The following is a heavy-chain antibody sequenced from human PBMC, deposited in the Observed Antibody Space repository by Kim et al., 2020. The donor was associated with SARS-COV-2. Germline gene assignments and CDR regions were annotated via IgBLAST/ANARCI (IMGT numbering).Heavy chain of an antibody. CDR2: ISYEGSKK. CDR1: GFNFNNFG. Sequence: GWSLRLSCEASGFNFNNFGMHWVRQAPGKGLEWVAVISYEGSKKYYIDSVKGRFTISRDNSKNTLYLQMNSLRVEVTAMYYCARAIGVFWLTQSFTSFSSWGQGSLVTVYS. CDR3: ARAIGVFWLTQSFTSFSS. V-gene: IGHV3-30*04. D-gene: IGHD3-16*01. J-gene: IGHJ5*02.